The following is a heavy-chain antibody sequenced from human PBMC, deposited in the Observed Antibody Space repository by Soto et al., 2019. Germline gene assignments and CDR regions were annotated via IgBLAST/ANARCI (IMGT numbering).Heavy chain of an antibody. CDR1: GYSFTSYG. J-gene: IGHJ4*02. CDR2: ISAYNGNT. CDR3: GRDMGGGYCSGGSCYPPVDY. V-gene: IGHV1-18*01. D-gene: IGHD2-15*01. Sequence: ASVKVSCKASGYSFTSYGISWVRQAPGQGLEWMGWISAYNGNTNYAQKLQGRVTMTTDTSTSTAYMELRSLRSDDTAVYYCGRDMGGGYCSGGSCYPPVDYWGQGTLVTVSS.